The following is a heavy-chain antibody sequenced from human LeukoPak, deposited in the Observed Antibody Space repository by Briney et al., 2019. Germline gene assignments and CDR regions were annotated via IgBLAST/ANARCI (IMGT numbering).Heavy chain of an antibody. CDR2: INPSGGST. CDR1: GFTFTSYY. D-gene: IGHD6-25*01. CDR3: ARASGYDPNWFDP. J-gene: IGHJ5*02. V-gene: IGHV1-46*01. Sequence: GASVKVSCKASGFTFTSYYMHWVRQAPGQGLEWMGIINPSGGSTSYAQKFQGRVTMTRDTSASTAYMELSSLRSEDTAVYYCARASGYDPNWFDPWGQGTLVTVSS.